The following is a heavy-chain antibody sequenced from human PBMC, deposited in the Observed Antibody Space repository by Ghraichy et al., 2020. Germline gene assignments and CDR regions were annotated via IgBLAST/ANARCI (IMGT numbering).Heavy chain of an antibody. V-gene: IGHV2-26*01. D-gene: IGHD1-7*01. CDR2: IFSNDEK. J-gene: IGHJ5*02. CDR1: GFSLSNARMG. Sequence: SGPTLVKPTETLTLTCTVSGFSLSNARMGVSWIRQPPGKALEWLAHIFSNDEKSYSTSLKSRLTISKNTSKSQVVLTMTNMDPVDTATYYCARIPRTTYWFDPWGQGTLVTVSS. CDR3: ARIPRTTYWFDP.